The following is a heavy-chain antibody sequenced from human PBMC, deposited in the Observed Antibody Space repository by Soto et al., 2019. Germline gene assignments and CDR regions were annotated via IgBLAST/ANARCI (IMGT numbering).Heavy chain of an antibody. Sequence: ASVKVSCKVSGYTLTELSMHWVRQAPGKGLEWMGGFDPEDGETIYAQKFQGRVTMTEDTSTDTAYMELSSLRSEDTAVYYCATDLGDLRDDYSGTHYYYMDVWGKGHTVTVSS. CDR1: GYTLTELS. CDR2: FDPEDGET. CDR3: ATDLGDLRDDYSGTHYYYMDV. J-gene: IGHJ6*03. D-gene: IGHD5-12*01. V-gene: IGHV1-24*01.